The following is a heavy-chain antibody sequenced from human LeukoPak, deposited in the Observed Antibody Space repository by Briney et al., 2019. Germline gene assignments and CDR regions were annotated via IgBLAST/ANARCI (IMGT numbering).Heavy chain of an antibody. Sequence: PSETLSLTCAVYGGSFSGYYWSWIRQPPGKGLEWIGEINHSGSTNYNPSLKSRVTISVDTSKNQFSLKLSSVTAADTAVYYCASGPYYDSSGYYLVYFDYWGQGTLVTVSS. D-gene: IGHD3-22*01. J-gene: IGHJ4*02. CDR1: GGSFSGYY. V-gene: IGHV4-34*01. CDR2: INHSGST. CDR3: ASGPYYDSSGYYLVYFDY.